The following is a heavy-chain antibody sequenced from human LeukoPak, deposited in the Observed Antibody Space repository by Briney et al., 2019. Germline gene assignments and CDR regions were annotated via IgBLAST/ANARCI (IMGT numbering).Heavy chain of an antibody. D-gene: IGHD3-3*01. CDR2: IYHSGNT. V-gene: IGHV4-30-4*08. Sequence: SETLSLTYTVSGGSISSGDYYWSWIRQPPGKGLEWIGYIYHSGNTYYNPSLKSRLTISVDTPRNQFSLKLRSVTAADTAVYYCARGGTRITLVGVVINDFDYWGQRTLVTVSS. J-gene: IGHJ4*02. CDR3: ARGGTRITLVGVVINDFDY. CDR1: GGSISSGDYY.